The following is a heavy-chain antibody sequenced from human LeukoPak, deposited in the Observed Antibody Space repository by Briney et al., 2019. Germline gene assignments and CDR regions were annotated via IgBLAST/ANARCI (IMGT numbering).Heavy chain of an antibody. D-gene: IGHD1-26*01. J-gene: IGHJ6*02. CDR3: ARPVDSANGMDV. CDR1: GFTVSSNY. CDR2: ITSSSSYI. V-gene: IGHV3-21*01. Sequence: PGGSLRLSCAASGFTVSSNYMSWVRQAPGKGLEWVSFITSSSSYIYYADSVKGRFTISRDNAKNSLYLQMNSLRAEDTATYYCARPVDSANGMDVWGQGTTVTVSS.